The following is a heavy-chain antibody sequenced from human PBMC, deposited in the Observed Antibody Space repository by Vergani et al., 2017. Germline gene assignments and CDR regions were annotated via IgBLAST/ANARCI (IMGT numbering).Heavy chain of an antibody. D-gene: IGHD3-3*01. CDR2: IYYSGST. Sequence: QVQLQQWGAGLLKPSETLSLTCAVYGGSISSGGYYWSWIRQHPGKGLEWIGYIYYSGSTYYNPSLKSRVTISVDTSKNQFSLKLSSVTAADTAVYYCARLRLRFLEWLLPGIPYYFDYWGQGTLVTVSS. CDR3: ARLRLRFLEWLLPGIPYYFDY. V-gene: IGHV4-31*11. J-gene: IGHJ4*02. CDR1: GGSISSGGYY.